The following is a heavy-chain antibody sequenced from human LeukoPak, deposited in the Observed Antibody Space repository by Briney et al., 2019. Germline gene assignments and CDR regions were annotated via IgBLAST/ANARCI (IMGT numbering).Heavy chain of an antibody. D-gene: IGHD2-2*01. Sequence: ISXXGXXXSFTSXXIGXXRQXXXXXXXXXGXIYPGDSDTRYSPSFQGQVTISADKSISTAYLQWSSLKASDTAMYYCARSKVVPAASDWFDPWGQGTLVTVSS. V-gene: IGHV5-51*01. CDR1: XXSFTSXX. CDR3: ARSKVVPAASDWFDP. J-gene: IGHJ5*02. CDR2: IYPGDSDT.